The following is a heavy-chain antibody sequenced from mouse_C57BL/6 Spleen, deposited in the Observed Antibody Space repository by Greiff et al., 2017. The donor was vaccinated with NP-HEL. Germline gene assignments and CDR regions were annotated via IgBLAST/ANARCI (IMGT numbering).Heavy chain of an antibody. J-gene: IGHJ1*03. D-gene: IGHD2-5*01. CDR3: ARLYSNYWYFDV. V-gene: IGHV5-12*01. Sequence: EVQVVESGGGLVQPGGSLKLSCAASGFTFSDYYMYWVRQTPEKRLEWVAYISNGGGSTYYPDTVKGRFTISRDNAKNTLYLQMSRLKSEDTAMYYCARLYSNYWYFDVWGTGTTVTVSS. CDR1: GFTFSDYY. CDR2: ISNGGGST.